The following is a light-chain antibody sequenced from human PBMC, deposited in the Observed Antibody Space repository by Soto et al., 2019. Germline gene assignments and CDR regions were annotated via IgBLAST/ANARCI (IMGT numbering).Light chain of an antibody. J-gene: IGLJ2*01. CDR3: CSYRTSSTVD. Sequence: QSALTQPRSVSGSPGQSVTIACTGTSSDVGGYHYVSWYQHHPGKAPKLMIFNVNERPSGVPARFSGSKSGNTASLTISGLQAEDEADYYCCSYRTSSTVDFGGGTKVTVL. CDR2: NVN. CDR1: SSDVGGYHY. V-gene: IGLV2-11*01.